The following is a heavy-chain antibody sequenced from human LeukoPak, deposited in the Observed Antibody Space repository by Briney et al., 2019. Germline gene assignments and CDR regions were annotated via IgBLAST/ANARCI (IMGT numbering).Heavy chain of an antibody. CDR1: GYTFTSYY. J-gene: IGHJ4*02. Sequence: GASVKVSCKASGYTFTSYYMHWVRQAPGQGLEWMGWISAYNGNANYAQKLQGRVTMTTDTSTSTAYMELRSLRSDDTAVYYCARVPDERIAVVGPFDYWGQGTLVTVSS. D-gene: IGHD6-19*01. V-gene: IGHV1-18*04. CDR2: ISAYNGNA. CDR3: ARVPDERIAVVGPFDY.